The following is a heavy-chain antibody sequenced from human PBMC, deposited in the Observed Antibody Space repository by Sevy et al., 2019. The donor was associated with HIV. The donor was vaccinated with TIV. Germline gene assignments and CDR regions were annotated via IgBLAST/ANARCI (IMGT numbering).Heavy chain of an antibody. J-gene: IGHJ4*02. D-gene: IGHD3-22*01. V-gene: IGHV1-18*01. Sequence: ASVNVSCKASGYNFNTYGITWVRQAPGQGLEWVGWIGVNNGKTNYAARLQARISMTADTSTSTVYMELRTLTSDDTAMYFCARDSYYYDMHSSYRPPDYWRQGTLVTVS. CDR1: GYNFNTYG. CDR3: ARDSYYYDMHSSYRPPDY. CDR2: IGVNNGKT.